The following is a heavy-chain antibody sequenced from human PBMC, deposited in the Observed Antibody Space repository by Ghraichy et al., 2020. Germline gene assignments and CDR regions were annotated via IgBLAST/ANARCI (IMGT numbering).Heavy chain of an antibody. D-gene: IGHD6-13*01. J-gene: IGHJ4*02. CDR1: GFTFSSYA. Sequence: GGSLRLSCTASGFTFSSYAMSWVRQAPGKGLEWVSAISGSGGSTYYADSVKGRFTISRDNSKNTLYLQMNSLRAEDTAVYYCAKLPSQQLAFDYWGQGTLVTVSS. CDR2: ISGSGGST. V-gene: IGHV3-23*01. CDR3: AKLPSQQLAFDY.